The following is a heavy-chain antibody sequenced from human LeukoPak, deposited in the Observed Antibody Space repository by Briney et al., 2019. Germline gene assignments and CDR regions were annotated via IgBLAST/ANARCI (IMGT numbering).Heavy chain of an antibody. CDR2: ISSSGSTI. CDR3: ARDQWGIVGAQSD. V-gene: IGHV3-48*04. D-gene: IGHD1-26*01. J-gene: IGHJ4*02. CDR1: GFTFSSYS. Sequence: GGSLRLSCATSGFTFSSYSMNWIRQAPGKGLEWVSYISSSGSTIYYADSVKGRFTISRDNAKNSLYLQMNSLRAEDTAVYYCARDQWGIVGAQSDWGQGTLVTVSS.